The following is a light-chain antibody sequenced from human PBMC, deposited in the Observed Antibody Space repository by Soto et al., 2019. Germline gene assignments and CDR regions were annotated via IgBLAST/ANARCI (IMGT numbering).Light chain of an antibody. J-gene: IGKJ1*01. CDR3: QQYNNWPRT. Sequence: EIVMTQSPATLSVSPGERATLSCRASQTISSNLAWYRQKPGQAPRLLIYDASSRATGIPGRVSGSGSGTEFTLTISSLQSEDFAVYYCQQYNNWPRTFGQGTKVDIK. CDR1: QTISSN. V-gene: IGKV3-15*01. CDR2: DAS.